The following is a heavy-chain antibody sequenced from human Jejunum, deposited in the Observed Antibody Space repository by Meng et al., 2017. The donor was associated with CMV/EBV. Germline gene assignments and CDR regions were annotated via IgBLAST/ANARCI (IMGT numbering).Heavy chain of an antibody. V-gene: IGHV4-31*03. D-gene: IGHD6-19*01. CDR3: ARVSSGWDYFDY. CDR1: GGSVSSGGYY. J-gene: IGHJ4*02. CDR2: IYYSGST. Sequence: QVRRQGSGPGLVKPSQTLSLNFTVSGGSVSSGGYYWTWIRQHPGKGLEWFGHIYYSGSTFYNPSLKRRVIISIGTSKNQFSLNLRSVTAADTAVYYCARVSSGWDYFDYWGQGTLVTVSS.